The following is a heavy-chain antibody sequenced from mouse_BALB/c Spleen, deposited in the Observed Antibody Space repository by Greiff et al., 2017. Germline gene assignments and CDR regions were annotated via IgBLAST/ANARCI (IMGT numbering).Heavy chain of an antibody. J-gene: IGHJ2*01. V-gene: IGHV5-6-5*01. Sequence: DVKLVESGGGLVKPGGSLKLPCAASGFTFSSYAMSWVRQTPEKRLEWVASISSGGSTYYPDSVKGRFTISRDNARNILYLQMSSLRSEDTAMYYCARGDYYGSLHYWGQGTTLTVSS. CDR1: GFTFSSYA. CDR3: ARGDYYGSLHY. D-gene: IGHD1-1*01. CDR2: ISSGGST.